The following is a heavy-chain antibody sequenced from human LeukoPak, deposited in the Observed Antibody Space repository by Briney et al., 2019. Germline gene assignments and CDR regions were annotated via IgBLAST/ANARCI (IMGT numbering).Heavy chain of an antibody. CDR2: ISSSSSYI. CDR1: GFTFSSYS. D-gene: IGHD2-2*01. J-gene: IGHJ6*03. CDR3: ARVARYCSSTSCYRYYYYMDV. V-gene: IGHV3-21*01. Sequence: GGSLRLSCAASGFTFSSYSMNWVRQAPGKGLEWVSSISSSSSYIYYADSVKGRFTISRDNAKNSLYLQMNSRRAEDTAVYYCARVARYCSSTSCYRYYYYMDVWGKGTTVTVSS.